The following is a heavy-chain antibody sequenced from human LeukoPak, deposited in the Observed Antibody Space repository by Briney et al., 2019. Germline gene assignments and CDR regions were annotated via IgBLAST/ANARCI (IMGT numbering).Heavy chain of an antibody. CDR1: GYIFTELS. CDR2: FDPEDGET. D-gene: IGHD2-2*01. CDR3: GGQLPSGPNYYYYMDV. Sequence: ASVKVSCKVSGYIFTELSMHWVRQAPGKGLEWMGGFDPEDGETIYAQKFQGRVTMTEDTSTDTAYMELSSLRSEDTAVYYCGGQLPSGPNYYYYMDVWGKGTTVTVSS. J-gene: IGHJ6*03. V-gene: IGHV1-24*01.